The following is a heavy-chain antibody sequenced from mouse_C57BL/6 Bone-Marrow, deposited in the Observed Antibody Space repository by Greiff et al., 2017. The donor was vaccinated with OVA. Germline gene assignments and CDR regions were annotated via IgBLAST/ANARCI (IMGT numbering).Heavy chain of an antibody. J-gene: IGHJ4*01. CDR3: TRRDVGAMDY. CDR1: GYTFTDYE. CDR2: IDPETGGT. Sequence: VHLVESGAELVRPGASVTLSCKASGYTFTDYEMHWVKQTPVHGLEWIGAIDPETGGTAYNQKFKGKAILTADKSSSTAYMELRSLTSEDSAVYYCTRRDVGAMDYWGQGTSVTVSS. V-gene: IGHV1-15*01. D-gene: IGHD3-3*01.